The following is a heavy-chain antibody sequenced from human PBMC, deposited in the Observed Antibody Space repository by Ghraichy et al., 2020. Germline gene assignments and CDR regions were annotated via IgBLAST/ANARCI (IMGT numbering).Heavy chain of an antibody. D-gene: IGHD3-9*01. CDR1: GFTFSTYA. CDR3: AKDRPSDYYILTASVST. Sequence: GGSLRLSCAASGFTFSTYAMTWVRQAPGKGLEWVSTVGGSGSDTYYADSVKGRFTVSRDNSNNMLYLQMNSLRDEDTAVYYCAKDRPSDYYILTASVSTWDQGPLVTVSS. CDR2: VGGSGSDT. V-gene: IGHV3-23*01. J-gene: IGHJ4*01.